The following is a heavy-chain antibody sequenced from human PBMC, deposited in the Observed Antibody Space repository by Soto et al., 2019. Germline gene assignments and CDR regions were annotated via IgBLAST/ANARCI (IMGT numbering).Heavy chain of an antibody. CDR1: GFTFSNYA. Sequence: GGSLRLSCAASGFTFSNYAMNWVRQAPGKGLEWVSGISGSGGSTYYADSVKGRFTISRDNSKNALYLQMNSLRAEDTAVYYCAKGGLVLQAVFDCWGQGTLVTVSS. J-gene: IGHJ4*02. CDR2: ISGSGGST. V-gene: IGHV3-23*01. CDR3: AKGGLVLQAVFDC. D-gene: IGHD3-16*01.